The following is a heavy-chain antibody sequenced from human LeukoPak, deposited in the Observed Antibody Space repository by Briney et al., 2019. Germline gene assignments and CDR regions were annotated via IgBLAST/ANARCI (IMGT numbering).Heavy chain of an antibody. CDR1: GGSFSGYY. Sequence: SETLSLTCAVYGGSFSGYYWSWIRQPPGKGLEWIGEINHSVSTNYNPSLKGRVTRSVDTSKNQFSLKLSSVHAADTAVYYCARRPSGGYYDSSGYPSGPRGHRPFDYWGQGTLVTVSS. D-gene: IGHD3-22*01. J-gene: IGHJ4*02. V-gene: IGHV4-34*01. CDR3: ARRPSGGYYDSSGYPSGPRGHRPFDY. CDR2: INHSVST.